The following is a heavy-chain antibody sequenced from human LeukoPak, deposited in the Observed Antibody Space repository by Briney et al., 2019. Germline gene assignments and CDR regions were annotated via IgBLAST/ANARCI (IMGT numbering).Heavy chain of an antibody. CDR3: AREIRPTQYYDSSGYYFDP. J-gene: IGHJ5*02. V-gene: IGHV1-69*05. CDR2: IIPIFGTA. CDR1: GGTFSSYA. Sequence: ASVKVSCKAPGGTFSSYAISWVRQAPGQGLEWMGGIIPIFGTANYAQKFQGRVTITTHESTSTAYMELSSLRSEDTAVYYCAREIRPTQYYDSSGYYFDPWGQGTLVTVSS. D-gene: IGHD3-22*01.